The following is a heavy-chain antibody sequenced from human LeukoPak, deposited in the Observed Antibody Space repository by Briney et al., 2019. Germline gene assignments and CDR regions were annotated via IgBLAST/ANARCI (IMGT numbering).Heavy chain of an antibody. J-gene: IGHJ4*02. D-gene: IGHD1-26*01. V-gene: IGHV3-15*01. CDR1: GLTFSSYV. CDR3: QGGRF. CDR2: IKSKTDGGTT. Sequence: GGSLRLSCAASGLTFSSYVMTWVRQAPGKGLEWVGRIKSKTDGGTTDYAAPVKGRFSISRDDSKNTLYLQMNSLKSEDTAVYYCQGGRFWGQGTLVTVSS.